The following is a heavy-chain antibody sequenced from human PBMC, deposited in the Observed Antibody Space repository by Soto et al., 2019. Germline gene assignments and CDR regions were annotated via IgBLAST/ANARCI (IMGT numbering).Heavy chain of an antibody. Sequence: EVQLVQSGEEVKKPGESLKISCKASGYTFSNNWIGWVRQMPGKGLELMGIIYPHDSDTIYSPSFQGRVIISPDKSISTAVLQLSSLKVSDTAMYYCAGSRDGYNSVFDSWRKGILVTVSS. CDR3: AGSRDGYNSVFDS. J-gene: IGHJ4*02. CDR1: GYTFSNNW. CDR2: IYPHDSDT. V-gene: IGHV5-51*01. D-gene: IGHD5-12*01.